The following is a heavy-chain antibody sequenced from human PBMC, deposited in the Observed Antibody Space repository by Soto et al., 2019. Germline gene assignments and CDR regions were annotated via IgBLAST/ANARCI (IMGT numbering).Heavy chain of an antibody. Sequence: ASVKVSCKASGYTFTSYGISWVRQAPGQGLEWMGWISAYNGNTNYAQKLQGRVTMTTDTSTSTAYMELRSLRSDDTAVYYCARDKTRRGGYDFWSGFNWFDPWGQGTLVTVSS. V-gene: IGHV1-18*01. D-gene: IGHD3-3*01. J-gene: IGHJ5*02. CDR2: ISAYNGNT. CDR1: GYTFTSYG. CDR3: ARDKTRRGGYDFWSGFNWFDP.